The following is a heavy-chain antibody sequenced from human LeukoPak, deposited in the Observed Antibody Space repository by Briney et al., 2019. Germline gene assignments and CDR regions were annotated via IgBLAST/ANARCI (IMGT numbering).Heavy chain of an antibody. D-gene: IGHD4-17*01. CDR3: ARATVTRWFDP. Sequence: GGSLRLSCAASGFTFRNYWMHWVRQAPGKGPVWVSRIKSDGSTTSYADSVKGRFTISRDNSKNTLYLQMNSLRAEDTAVYYCARATVTRWFDPWGQGTLVTVSS. CDR1: GFTFRNYW. CDR2: IKSDGSTT. V-gene: IGHV3-74*01. J-gene: IGHJ5*02.